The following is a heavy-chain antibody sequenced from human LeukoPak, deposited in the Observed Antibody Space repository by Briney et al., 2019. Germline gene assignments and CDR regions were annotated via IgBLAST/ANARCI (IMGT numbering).Heavy chain of an antibody. Sequence: GSLRLSCAASEFTFSNYAMSWVRQAPGKGLEWVSAISGSGGSTYYADSVKGRFTISRDNSKNTLYLQMNSLRAEDTAVYYCAKLRPLRYFDWLSAPFDYWGQGTLVTVSS. V-gene: IGHV3-23*01. CDR3: AKLRPLRYFDWLSAPFDY. J-gene: IGHJ4*02. D-gene: IGHD3-9*01. CDR1: EFTFSNYA. CDR2: ISGSGGST.